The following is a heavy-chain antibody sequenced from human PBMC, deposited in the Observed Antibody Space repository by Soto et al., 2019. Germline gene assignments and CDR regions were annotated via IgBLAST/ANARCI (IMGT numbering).Heavy chain of an antibody. Sequence: GGSLRLSCAASGFTFSNAWMNWVRQAPGKGLEWVGGIKSKTDGGTTDYAAPVKVRFTISRDDSKNTLYLQRNSLKTEDTAVYYCTTDGAGVTTVPIDYWGQGTLVTVSS. CDR3: TTDGAGVTTVPIDY. CDR2: IKSKTDGGTT. CDR1: GFTFSNAW. D-gene: IGHD4-17*01. J-gene: IGHJ4*02. V-gene: IGHV3-15*07.